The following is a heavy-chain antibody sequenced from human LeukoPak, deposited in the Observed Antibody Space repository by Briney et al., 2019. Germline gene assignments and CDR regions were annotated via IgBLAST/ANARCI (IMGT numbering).Heavy chain of an antibody. Sequence: PSETLSLTCTVSGGSIGSYYWSWIRQPPGKGLEWIGYIYYSGSTNYNPSLKSRVTISVDTSKNQFSLKLSSVTAADAAVYYCARAGRRFGTITGGDYWGQGTLVTVSS. J-gene: IGHJ4*02. V-gene: IGHV4-59*01. CDR2: IYYSGST. CDR3: ARAGRRFGTITGGDY. CDR1: GGSIGSYY. D-gene: IGHD3-10*01.